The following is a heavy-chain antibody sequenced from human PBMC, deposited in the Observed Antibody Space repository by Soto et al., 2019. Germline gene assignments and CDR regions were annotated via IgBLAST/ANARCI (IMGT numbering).Heavy chain of an antibody. V-gene: IGHV3-15*01. J-gene: IGHJ4*02. CDR1: GFTFSNAW. Sequence: LRLSCAASGFTFSNAWMSWVRQAPGKGLEWVGRVKSKTDGETTDYAAPVKGRFTISRDDSKNTLYLQMNSLKTEDTAVYYCTTYSSDSNAYYYFDYWGQGALVTVSS. D-gene: IGHD3-22*01. CDR3: TTYSSDSNAYYYFDY. CDR2: VKSKTDGETT.